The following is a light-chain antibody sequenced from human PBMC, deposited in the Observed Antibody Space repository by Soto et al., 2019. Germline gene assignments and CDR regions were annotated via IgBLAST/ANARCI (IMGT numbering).Light chain of an antibody. CDR3: QQYGSSPPIT. CDR2: GAS. V-gene: IGKV3-20*01. J-gene: IGKJ5*01. CDR1: QSVTSSY. Sequence: EIVFSQSPGTLSSSPGEGATLSCRASQSVTSSYLAWYQQKPGQTPRLLIYGASSRATGIPDRFSGSGSGTDFTLTISKLEPEDFAVYYCQQYGSSPPITFGQGTRLEIK.